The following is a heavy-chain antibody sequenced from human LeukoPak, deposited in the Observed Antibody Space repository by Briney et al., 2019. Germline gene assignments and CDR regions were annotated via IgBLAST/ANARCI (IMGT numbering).Heavy chain of an antibody. CDR3: ARKSTYYDILTGYYNVGGFDY. Sequence: SETLSLTCTVSGGSISSYYWSWIRQPAGKGLEWIGRIYTSGSTNYNPSLKSRVTISVETSKNQFSLKLSSVTAADTAVYYCARKSTYYDILTGYYNVGGFDYWGQGTLVTVSS. V-gene: IGHV4-4*07. J-gene: IGHJ4*02. CDR1: GGSISSYY. CDR2: IYTSGST. D-gene: IGHD3-9*01.